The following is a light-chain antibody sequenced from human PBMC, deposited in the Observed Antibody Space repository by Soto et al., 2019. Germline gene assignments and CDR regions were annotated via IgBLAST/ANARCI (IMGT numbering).Light chain of an antibody. V-gene: IGKV3-20*01. J-gene: IGKJ1*01. CDR3: QQYGNSPWT. CDR2: GVS. Sequence: EIVLTQSPGTLSLSPGERATLSCRASQSVSSTYLAWYQQKPGQAPRLLIYGVSSRATGIPDRFSGRGSGTDSTLTISTLEPEDFVVYYCQQYGNSPWTFGQETKVEIK. CDR1: QSVSSTY.